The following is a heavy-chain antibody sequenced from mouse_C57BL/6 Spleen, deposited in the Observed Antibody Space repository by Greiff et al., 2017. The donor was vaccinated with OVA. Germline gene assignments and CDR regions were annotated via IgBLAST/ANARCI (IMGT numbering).Heavy chain of an antibody. CDR2: IDPSDSYT. Sequence: QVQLQQPGAELVMPGASVKLSCKASGYTFTSYWMPWVKQRPGQGLEWIGEIDPSDSYTNYNQKFKGKSKLTVDKSSSTAYMQLSSLTSEDSAVYYCARYTFYYFDYWGQGTTLTVSS. CDR1: GYTFTSYW. CDR3: ARYTFYYFDY. V-gene: IGHV1-69*01. J-gene: IGHJ2*01.